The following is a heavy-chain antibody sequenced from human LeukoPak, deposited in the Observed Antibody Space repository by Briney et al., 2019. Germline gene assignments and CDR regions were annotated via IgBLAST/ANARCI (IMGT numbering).Heavy chain of an antibody. D-gene: IGHD2-15*01. CDR1: GFTFSDSY. J-gene: IGHJ4*02. CDR2: ISSSSSYT. Sequence: PVGSLRLSCAASGFTFSDSYMSCVRQAPGKGLEWGSYISSSSSYTNYADSLKGRFTISRDNAENSLYLQMNSMRAEDTAVYYCESSVGDCSGGSCYVDYFDYWGQGSLVTVSS. CDR3: ESSVGDCSGGSCYVDYFDY. V-gene: IGHV3-11*06.